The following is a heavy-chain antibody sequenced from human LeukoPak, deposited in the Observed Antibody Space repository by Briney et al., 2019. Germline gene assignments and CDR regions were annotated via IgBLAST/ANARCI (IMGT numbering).Heavy chain of an antibody. D-gene: IGHD6-6*01. Sequence: SETLSLTCTVSGGTIINYYWSWIRQPAGEGLERMGRSYSDGTSKDNLSLESGVTMSLHTSKNQFSLKLSSVTAADTAFYYCAKDPVEYSSSNWFDPWGQGTLVTVSS. CDR3: AKDPVEYSSSNWFDP. J-gene: IGHJ5*02. V-gene: IGHV4-4*07. CDR2: SYSDGTS. CDR1: GGTIINYY.